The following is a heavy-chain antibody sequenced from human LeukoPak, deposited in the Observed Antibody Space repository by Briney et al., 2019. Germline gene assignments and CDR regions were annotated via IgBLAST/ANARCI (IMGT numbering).Heavy chain of an antibody. J-gene: IGHJ4*02. D-gene: IGHD4-23*01. V-gene: IGHV3-48*03. CDR1: GFTFNYFE. CDR3: ARDKTTVDYYFDS. CDR2: ISRSGITT. Sequence: GGSLRLSCAASGFTFNYFEMNWVRQAPGKGLEWVSYISRSGITTYYADSVRGRFTISRDNAKNSLHLQMNSLRADDTAVYYCARDKTTVDYYFDSWGQGTLVTVSS.